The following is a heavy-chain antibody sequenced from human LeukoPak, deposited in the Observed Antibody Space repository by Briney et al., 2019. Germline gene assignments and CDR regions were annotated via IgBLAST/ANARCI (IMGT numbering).Heavy chain of an antibody. D-gene: IGHD3-10*01. CDR2: IYYSGST. V-gene: IGHV4-59*08. J-gene: IGHJ3*01. Sequence: SETLSLTCTVSGGSISSYYWSWIRQPPGKGLEWIGCIYYSGSTNYNPSLKSRVTISVDTSKNQFSLKLSSVTAADTAVYYCARTGEYSGSGPSWAFDVWGQGTMVTVSS. CDR3: ARTGEYSGSGPSWAFDV. CDR1: GGSISSYY.